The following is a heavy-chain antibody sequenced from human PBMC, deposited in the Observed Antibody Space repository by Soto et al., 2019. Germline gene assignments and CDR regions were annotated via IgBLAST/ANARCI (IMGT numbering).Heavy chain of an antibody. Sequence: SGPTLVNPTQTLTLTCTFSGFSLSTSGVGVGWIRQPPGKALEWLALIYWDVDKRYSPSLKSRLTITKDTSKNQVVLTMTNMDPVDTATYYCAHLDTLQTYYDFWSGSAETNGSFDYWGQGTLVTVSS. V-gene: IGHV2-5*02. CDR3: AHLDTLQTYYDFWSGSAETNGSFDY. CDR2: IYWDVDK. CDR1: GFSLSTSGVG. D-gene: IGHD3-3*01. J-gene: IGHJ4*02.